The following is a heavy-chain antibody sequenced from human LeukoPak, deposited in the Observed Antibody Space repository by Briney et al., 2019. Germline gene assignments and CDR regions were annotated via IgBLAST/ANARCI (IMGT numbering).Heavy chain of an antibody. V-gene: IGHV1-18*01. Sequence: ASVKVSCKASGYTFTSYGISWVRQAPGQGLEWMGWISAYNGNTNYAQKLQGRVTMTTDTSTSTAYMELRSLRSDDTAVYYCARGCSSTCCYHFRWFDPWGQGTLVTVSS. CDR2: ISAYNGNT. CDR1: GYTFTSYG. J-gene: IGHJ5*02. D-gene: IGHD2-2*01. CDR3: ARGCSSTCCYHFRWFDP.